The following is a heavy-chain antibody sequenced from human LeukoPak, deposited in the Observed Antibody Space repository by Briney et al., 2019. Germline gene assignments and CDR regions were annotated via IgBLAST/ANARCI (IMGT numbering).Heavy chain of an antibody. CDR3: ARVNFWSGYTYYYYYGMDV. D-gene: IGHD3-3*01. J-gene: IGHJ6*02. CDR2: IKQDGSEK. Sequence: SGGSLRLSCAASGFTFSSYWMSWVRQAPGKGLEWVANIKQDGSEKYYVDSVKGRFTISRDNAKNSLYLQMNSLRAEDTAMYYCARVNFWSGYTYYYYYGMDVWGQGTTVTVSS. V-gene: IGHV3-7*03. CDR1: GFTFSSYW.